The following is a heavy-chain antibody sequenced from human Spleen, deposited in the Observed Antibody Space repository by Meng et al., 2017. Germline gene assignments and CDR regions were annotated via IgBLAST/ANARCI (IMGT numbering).Heavy chain of an antibody. J-gene: IGHJ4*02. CDR3: ARGGIAVAGPYFDY. CDR2: INHSGST. D-gene: IGHD6-19*01. CDR1: GGSFSGYY. V-gene: IGHV4-34*01. Sequence: QVQLQQWGPGLLKPSETLSLTCAVYGGSFSGYYWSWSRQPPGKGLEWIGEINHSGSTNYNPSLKSRVTISIDTSKNQFSLKLSSVTAADTAVYYCARGGIAVAGPYFDYWGQGTLVTVSS.